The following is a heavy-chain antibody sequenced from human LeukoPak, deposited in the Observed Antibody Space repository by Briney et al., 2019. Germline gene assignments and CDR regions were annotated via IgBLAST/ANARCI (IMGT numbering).Heavy chain of an antibody. Sequence: SETLSLTCTVYGGSFSGYYWSWIRQPPGKGLEWIGEINHSGSTNYNPSLKSRVTISVDRSKNQFSLKLSSVTAADTAMYYCARVVIAAAGEFDPWGQGTLVTVSS. V-gene: IGHV4-34*01. CDR3: ARVVIAAAGEFDP. J-gene: IGHJ5*02. D-gene: IGHD6-13*01. CDR1: GGSFSGYY. CDR2: INHSGST.